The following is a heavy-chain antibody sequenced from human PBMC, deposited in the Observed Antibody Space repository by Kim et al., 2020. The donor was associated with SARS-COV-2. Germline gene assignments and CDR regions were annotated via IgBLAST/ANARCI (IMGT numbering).Heavy chain of an antibody. V-gene: IGHV4-31*03. J-gene: IGHJ4*02. Sequence: SETLSLTCTVSGGSISSGGYYWSWIRQHPGKGLEWIGYIYYSGSTYYNPSLKSRVTISVDTSKNQFSLKLSSVTAADTAVYYCARGQGLITMIVVVVGAFDYWGQRTLVTVSS. CDR1: GGSISSGGYY. CDR3: ARGQGLITMIVVVVGAFDY. D-gene: IGHD3-22*01. CDR2: IYYSGST.